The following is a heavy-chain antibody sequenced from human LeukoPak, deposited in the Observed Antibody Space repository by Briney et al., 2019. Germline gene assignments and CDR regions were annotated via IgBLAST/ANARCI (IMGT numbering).Heavy chain of an antibody. Sequence: GGSPRLSCAASGFTFSSYAMSWVRQAPGKGLEWVSAISGSGGSTYYADSVKGRFTISRDNSKNTLYLQMNSLRAEDTAVYYCAKRAKRWLGLRGYYFDYWGQGTLVTVSS. CDR1: GFTFSSYA. CDR2: ISGSGGST. J-gene: IGHJ4*02. CDR3: AKRAKRWLGLRGYYFDY. D-gene: IGHD6-19*01. V-gene: IGHV3-23*01.